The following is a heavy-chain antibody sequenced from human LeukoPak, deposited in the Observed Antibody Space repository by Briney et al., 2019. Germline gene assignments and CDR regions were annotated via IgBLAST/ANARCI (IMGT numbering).Heavy chain of an antibody. CDR1: GGSIKPYY. Sequence: SETLSLTCTVSGGSIKPYYWSWIRQPPGKGLEWIGYIYYSGITNYDSALKGRVTISVDTSKNQFSLRLTSVTASDTAVYYCARHDFYHWGQGSLVTVSS. CDR2: IYYSGIT. J-gene: IGHJ4*02. V-gene: IGHV4-59*08. CDR3: ARHDFYH. D-gene: IGHD2/OR15-2a*01.